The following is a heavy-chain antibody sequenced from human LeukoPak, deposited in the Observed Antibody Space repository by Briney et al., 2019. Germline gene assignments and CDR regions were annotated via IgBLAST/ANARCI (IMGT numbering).Heavy chain of an antibody. V-gene: IGHV1-2*06. CDR2: INPNSGGT. D-gene: IGHD6-13*01. CDR1: RYTFTGYY. J-gene: IGHJ3*02. Sequence: ASVKVSCKASRYTFTGYYMHWVRQAPGQGLEWMGRINPNSGGTNYAQKFQGRVTMTRDTSISTAYMELSRLRSDDTAVYYCARVGAAAGTAFDIWGQGTMVTVSS. CDR3: ARVGAAAGTAFDI.